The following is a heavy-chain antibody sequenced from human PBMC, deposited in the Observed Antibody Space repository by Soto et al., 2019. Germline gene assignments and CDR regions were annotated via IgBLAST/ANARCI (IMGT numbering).Heavy chain of an antibody. V-gene: IGHV3-33*01. CDR1: GFSFSSHA. CDR3: ARDGQHRARYGFDI. J-gene: IGHJ3*02. CDR2: IWYDGSKK. Sequence: QVQLVESGGGVVQPGRSLRLSCATSGFSFSSHAMHWVRQAPGKGLEWVAQIWYDGSKKNYADSMKGRFTISRDSPKNTLFLQMTSLRVEDTVVDYCARDGQHRARYGFDIWGQGTLVTVS. D-gene: IGHD4-17*01.